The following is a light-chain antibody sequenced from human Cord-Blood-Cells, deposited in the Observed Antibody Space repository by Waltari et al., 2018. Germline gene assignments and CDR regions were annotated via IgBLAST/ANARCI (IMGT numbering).Light chain of an antibody. V-gene: IGKV3-20*01. CDR3: QQYGSAPIT. Sequence: IVLTQHPGPLPLSPGERATRHCRASQSVSSSYLAWYQQKPGEAPRLRIYGASSSATGIPDRFSGSGSGTDFTLTISRLEPEDFAVYYCQQYGSAPITLGQGTRLEIK. CDR1: QSVSSSY. J-gene: IGKJ5*01. CDR2: GAS.